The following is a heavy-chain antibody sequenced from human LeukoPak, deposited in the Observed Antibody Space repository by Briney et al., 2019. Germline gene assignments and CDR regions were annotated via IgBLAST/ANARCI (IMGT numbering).Heavy chain of an antibody. CDR2: IKSKTGGGTT. CDR1: GFTFSNAW. Sequence: GGSLRLSCAASGFTFSNAWMRWVRQAPGKGLEWVGRIKSKTGGGTTDYAAPVKGRFTISRDDSKNTLYLQMNSLKTEDTAVYYCSTQKNGDYGWGQGTLVTVSS. CDR3: STQKNGDYG. V-gene: IGHV3-15*01. D-gene: IGHD4-17*01. J-gene: IGHJ4*02.